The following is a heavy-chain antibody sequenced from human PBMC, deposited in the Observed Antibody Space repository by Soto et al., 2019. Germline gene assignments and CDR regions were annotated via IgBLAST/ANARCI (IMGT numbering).Heavy chain of an antibody. Sequence: PGGSMRHSWASSGLNFSSYSMILVRQKQGKGLEWVSAISGSGGSTYYADSVKGRFTISRDNSKNTLYLQMNSLRAEDTAVYYCAKADVLRFLEWGEFGYWGQGTLVTVSS. CDR3: AKADVLRFLEWGEFGY. J-gene: IGHJ4*02. D-gene: IGHD3-3*01. CDR1: GLNFSSYS. CDR2: ISGSGGST. V-gene: IGHV3-23*01.